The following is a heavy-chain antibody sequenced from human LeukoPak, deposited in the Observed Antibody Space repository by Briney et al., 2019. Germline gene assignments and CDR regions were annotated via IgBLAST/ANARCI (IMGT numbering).Heavy chain of an antibody. J-gene: IGHJ4*02. CDR1: GGSISSYY. CDR3: ATNYGRASPNYPFDY. Sequence: QVQLQGSGPGLVKPSETLSLTCTVSGGSISSYYWSWVRQPPGKGLEWIGYIYYSGSTNYNPSLKSRVTISVDTSKNQFSLKLSSVTAADTAVYYCATNYGRASPNYPFDYWGQGTLVTVSS. D-gene: IGHD4-17*01. V-gene: IGHV4-59*01. CDR2: IYYSGST.